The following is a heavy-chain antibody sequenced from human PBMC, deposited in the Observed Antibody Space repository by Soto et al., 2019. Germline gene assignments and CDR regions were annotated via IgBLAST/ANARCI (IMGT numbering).Heavy chain of an antibody. CDR2: VIPIFGTA. D-gene: IGHD3-10*01. V-gene: IGHV1-69*13. Sequence: SVKVSCKASGGTFSSYAISWVRQAPGQGLEWMGGVIPIFGTANYAQKFQGRVTITADESTSTAYMELSSLGSEDTAVYYCATITMVRGVITSKYFQHWGQGTLVTVSS. J-gene: IGHJ1*01. CDR3: ATITMVRGVITSKYFQH. CDR1: GGTFSSYA.